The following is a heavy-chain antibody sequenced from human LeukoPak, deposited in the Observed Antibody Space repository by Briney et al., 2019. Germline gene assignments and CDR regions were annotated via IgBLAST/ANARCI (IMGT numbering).Heavy chain of an antibody. CDR3: GIGYYSRFGY. J-gene: IGHJ4*02. CDR1: VGSISSSSYY. Sequence: SETLSLTCTVSVGSISSSSYYWGWIRQAPGKGLEWSGAIYYSGNTYYNPSLTSRLTISVATSQNQFSLKLSSVTAADTAVYFCGIGYYSRFGYWGQGTLVTVSS. CDR2: IYYSGNT. V-gene: IGHV4-39*01. D-gene: IGHD3-22*01.